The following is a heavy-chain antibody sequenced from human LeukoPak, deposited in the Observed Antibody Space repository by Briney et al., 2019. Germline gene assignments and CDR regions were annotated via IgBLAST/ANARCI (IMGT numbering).Heavy chain of an antibody. V-gene: IGHV3-21*01. CDR3: ARDPACSSTSCSSRDY. D-gene: IGHD2-2*01. CDR1: GFTFSSYS. Sequence: GGSLRLSCAASGFTFSSYSMNWVRQAPGKGLEWVSSISSSSSYIYYADSVKGRFTISRDNAKNSLYLQMNSLGAEDTAVYYCARDPACSSTSCSSRDYWGQGTLVTVSS. CDR2: ISSSSSYI. J-gene: IGHJ4*02.